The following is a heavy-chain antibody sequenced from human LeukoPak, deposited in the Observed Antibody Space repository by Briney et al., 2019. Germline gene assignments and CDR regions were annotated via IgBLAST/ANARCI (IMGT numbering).Heavy chain of an antibody. CDR3: ARAEIAAYFDY. J-gene: IGHJ4*02. D-gene: IGHD6-6*01. V-gene: IGHV4-59*01. CDR2: TCYSGST. Sequence: PSETLSLTCTVSGGSISSYYWSWIRQPPGKGLEWIGYTCYSGSTNYNPSLKSRVTISVDTSKNQFSLKLSSVTAADTAVYYCARAEIAAYFDYWGQGTLVTVSS. CDR1: GGSISSYY.